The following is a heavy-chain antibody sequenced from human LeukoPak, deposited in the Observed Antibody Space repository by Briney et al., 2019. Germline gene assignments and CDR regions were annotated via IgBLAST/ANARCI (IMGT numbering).Heavy chain of an antibody. CDR2: ITDICCST. D-gene: IGHD5-24*01. Sequence: PGRSLRLSCAASGFILSIYAMSGVRQARGRGLEGVSAITDICCSTYYADSLKGRFTIPRDNSKNTLYMPMNSLRAEDTAVYYCAKDRITDAFDIWGQGTMVTVSS. J-gene: IGHJ3*02. CDR1: GFILSIYA. CDR3: AKDRITDAFDI. V-gene: IGHV3-23*01.